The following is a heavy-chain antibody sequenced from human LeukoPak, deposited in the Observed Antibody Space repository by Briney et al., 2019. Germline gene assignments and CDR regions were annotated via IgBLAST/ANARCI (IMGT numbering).Heavy chain of an antibody. J-gene: IGHJ5*02. V-gene: IGHV4-31*03. CDR2: IYYSGST. D-gene: IGHD1-14*01. CDR3: ASDKQPGGWFDP. CDR1: GGSISSGGYY. Sequence: TLSLTCPVSGGSISSGGYYWSWIRQHPGKGLEWIGYIYYSGSTYYNPSLKSRVTISVDTSKNQFSLKLSSVTAADTAVYYCASDKQPGGWFDPWGQGTLVIVS.